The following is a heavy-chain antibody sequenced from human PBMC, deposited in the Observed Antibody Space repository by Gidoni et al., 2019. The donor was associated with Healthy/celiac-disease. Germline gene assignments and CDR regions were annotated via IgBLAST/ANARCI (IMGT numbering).Heavy chain of an antibody. Sequence: EVQLVESGGGLVQPGESLRLSCAASGFTVSSNWKSWVRQAPGKGLEWVANIKQDGSEKYYVDSVKGRFTISRDNAKNSLYLQMNSLRAEDTAVYYCARDVSGGSWRAWFDPWGQGTLVTVSS. CDR3: ARDVSGGSWRAWFDP. CDR2: IKQDGSEK. J-gene: IGHJ5*02. CDR1: GFTVSSNW. V-gene: IGHV3-7*03. D-gene: IGHD2-15*01.